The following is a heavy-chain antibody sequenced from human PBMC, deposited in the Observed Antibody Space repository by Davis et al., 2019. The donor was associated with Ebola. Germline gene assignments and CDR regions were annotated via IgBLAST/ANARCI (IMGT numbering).Heavy chain of an antibody. D-gene: IGHD5-18*01. CDR1: GGSISSSSYY. J-gene: IGHJ2*01. CDR3: ARDDSYGHGYFDL. CDR2: IYYSGST. Sequence: SETLSLTCTVSGGSISSSSYYWGWIRQPPGKGLEWIGYIYYSGSTNYNPSLKSRVTISVDTSKNQFSLKLSSVTAADTAVYYCARDDSYGHGYFDLWGRGTLVTVSS. V-gene: IGHV4-61*01.